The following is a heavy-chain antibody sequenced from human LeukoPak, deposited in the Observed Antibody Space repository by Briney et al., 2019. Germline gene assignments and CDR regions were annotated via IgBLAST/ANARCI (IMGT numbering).Heavy chain of an antibody. Sequence: GGSLRLSCAASGFTFSSYAMIWVRQAPGKGLEWVLTISESGSSTYYADSVKGRFTISRDNSKNTLYLQMNSLRAEDKAVYYCAKSGRSDWYLDYWGQGTLVTVSS. CDR2: ISESGSST. J-gene: IGHJ4*02. D-gene: IGHD2-21*02. CDR1: GFTFSSYA. CDR3: AKSGRSDWYLDY. V-gene: IGHV3-23*01.